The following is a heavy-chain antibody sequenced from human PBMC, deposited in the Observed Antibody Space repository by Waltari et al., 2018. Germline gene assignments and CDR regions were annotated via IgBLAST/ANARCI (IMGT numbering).Heavy chain of an antibody. D-gene: IGHD1-26*01. Sequence: EVQLVESGGGLIQPGGSLRLSCAASGFTVSSNYMSWVRQAPGKGLEWVSVIYCGGSTYDADSVKGRFTIARDNAKNTLYLQMSSLRAEDTAVYYCARDRGGATAYWGQGTLVTVSS. J-gene: IGHJ4*02. CDR3: ARDRGGATAY. V-gene: IGHV3-53*01. CDR1: GFTVSSNY. CDR2: IYCGGST.